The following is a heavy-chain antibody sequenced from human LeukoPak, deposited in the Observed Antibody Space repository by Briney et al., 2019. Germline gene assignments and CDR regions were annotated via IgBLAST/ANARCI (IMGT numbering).Heavy chain of an antibody. CDR1: GGTFSSYA. CDR3: VRRDYDILTGRFDP. CDR2: IIPIFGTA. J-gene: IGHJ5*02. V-gene: IGHV1-69*13. D-gene: IGHD3-9*01. Sequence: SVKVSCKASGGTFSSYAISWVRQAPGQGLEWMGGIIPIFGTANYAQKFQGRVTITADESTSTAYMELSSLRSEDTAVYYCVRRDYDILTGRFDPWGQGTLVTVSS.